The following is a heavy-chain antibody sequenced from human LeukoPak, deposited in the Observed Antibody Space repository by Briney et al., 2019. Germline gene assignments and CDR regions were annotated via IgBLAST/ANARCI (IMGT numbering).Heavy chain of an antibody. CDR1: GGTFSSYA. J-gene: IGHJ4*02. Sequence: GASVKVSCKAYGGTFSSYAISWVRQAPGQGLEWVGRVIPILGIANYAQKFQGRVTITADKSTSTAYMELSSLRSEDTAVYYCALPPSSGSDYWGQGTLVTVSS. CDR3: ALPPSSGSDY. D-gene: IGHD3-22*01. CDR2: VIPILGIA. V-gene: IGHV1-69*04.